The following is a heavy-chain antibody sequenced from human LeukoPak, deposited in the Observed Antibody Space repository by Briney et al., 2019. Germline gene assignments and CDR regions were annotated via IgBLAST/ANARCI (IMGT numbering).Heavy chain of an antibody. D-gene: IGHD5-18*01. V-gene: IGHV3-23*01. Sequence: PGGSLRLSCAASGFTFSSYAMSWVRQAPGKGLEWVSAISGSGGSTYYADSVKGRFTISRDNSKNTLYLQMNSLRAEDTAVYYCAKGIVGQLWFHLHENDAFDIWGQGTMVTASS. CDR2: ISGSGGST. J-gene: IGHJ3*02. CDR1: GFTFSSYA. CDR3: AKGIVGQLWFHLHENDAFDI.